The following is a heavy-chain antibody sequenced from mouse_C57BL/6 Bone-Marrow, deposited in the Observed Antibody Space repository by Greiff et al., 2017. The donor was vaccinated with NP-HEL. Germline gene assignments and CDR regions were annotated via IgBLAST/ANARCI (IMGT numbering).Heavy chain of an antibody. Sequence: VQLQQSGPELVKPGASVKISCKASGYTFTDYYMNWVKQSHGKSLEWIGDINPNNGGTSYNQKFKGKATLTVDKSSSTAYMELRSLTSEDSAVYYCARYTTVASDYWGQGTTLTVSS. CDR1: GYTFTDYY. D-gene: IGHD1-1*01. CDR2: INPNNGGT. V-gene: IGHV1-26*01. CDR3: ARYTTVASDY. J-gene: IGHJ2*01.